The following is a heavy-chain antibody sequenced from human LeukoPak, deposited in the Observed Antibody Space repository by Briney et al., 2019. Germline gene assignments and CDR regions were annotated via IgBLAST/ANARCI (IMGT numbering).Heavy chain of an antibody. CDR2: IIPIFGTA. D-gene: IGHD6-13*01. V-gene: IGHV1-69*13. CDR3: ERFSGYRSRGGYFDY. CDR1: GGTFSSYA. J-gene: IGHJ4*02. Sequence: SVKVSCKASGGTFSSYAISWVRQAPGQGLEWMGGIIPIFGTANYAQKFQGRVTITADEPQRTAYMEVSSLRSEHTAVYYCERFSGYRSRGGYFDYWGQGTLVTVSS.